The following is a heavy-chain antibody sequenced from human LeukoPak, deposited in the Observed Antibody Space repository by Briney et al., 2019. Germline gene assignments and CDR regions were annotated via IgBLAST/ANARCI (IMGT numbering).Heavy chain of an antibody. J-gene: IGHJ4*02. Sequence: SGGSLRLSCVVSGFTFSDHFMDWVRQAPGKGLEWVGRSRDKSHSYTTEYATSVKSRFTISRDDTKNSLYLQMHSLKTEDTAVYYCARDPPRGATYSFDYWGQGTLVTVSS. V-gene: IGHV3-72*01. CDR3: ARDPPRGATYSFDY. CDR2: SRDKSHSYTT. CDR1: GFTFSDHF. D-gene: IGHD4/OR15-4a*01.